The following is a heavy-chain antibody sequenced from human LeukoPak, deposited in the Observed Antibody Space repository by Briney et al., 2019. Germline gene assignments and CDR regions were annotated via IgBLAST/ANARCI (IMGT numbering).Heavy chain of an antibody. Sequence: PSETLSLTCTVSGGSVTSYYWSWIRQPPGKGLEWIGYIYYTGSTNYNPSLKSRVTISVDTSKNQFSLKLNSVTAADTAVYYCAGEVAVRNTGPDLWGQGTLVTVYS. CDR3: AGEVAVRNTGPDL. V-gene: IGHV4-59*02. J-gene: IGHJ5*02. CDR2: IYYTGST. CDR1: GGSVTSYY. D-gene: IGHD6-19*01.